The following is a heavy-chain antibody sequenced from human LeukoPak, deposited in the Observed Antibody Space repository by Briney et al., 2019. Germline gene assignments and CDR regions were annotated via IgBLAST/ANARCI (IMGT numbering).Heavy chain of an antibody. V-gene: IGHV3-30*02. Sequence: GGSLRLSCAASGFTFRSYGMHWIRQAPGRGLEWVAFIRFDGNNKYYADSVMGRFTISRDNSKNTLYLQMNSLRAEDTAVYYCARGAAGGGAFDIWGQGTMVTVSS. CDR2: IRFDGNNK. CDR3: ARGAAGGGAFDI. CDR1: GFTFRSYG. D-gene: IGHD1-14*01. J-gene: IGHJ3*02.